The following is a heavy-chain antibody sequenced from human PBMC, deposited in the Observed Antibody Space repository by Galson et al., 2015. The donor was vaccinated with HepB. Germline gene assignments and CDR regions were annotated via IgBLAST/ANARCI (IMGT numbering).Heavy chain of an antibody. CDR1: GFVFDRYA. D-gene: IGHD3-10*01. V-gene: IGHV3-23*01. J-gene: IGHJ5*02. Sequence: SLRLSCAASGFVFDRYAMSWVRQAPGKGLEWVSTLSGTDGRAYYGKSVMGRFTVSRDDSKNTLFLQMNSLRPDDTAVYYCAKSRNIHYGSGQGSWGQGTLVTVSS. CDR2: LSGTDGRA. CDR3: AKSRNIHYGSGQGS.